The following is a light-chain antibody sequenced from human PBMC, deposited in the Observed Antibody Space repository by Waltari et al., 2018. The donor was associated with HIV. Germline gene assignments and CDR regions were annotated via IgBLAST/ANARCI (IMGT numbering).Light chain of an antibody. J-gene: IGKJ3*01. CDR2: GTS. Sequence: EIVLTQSPGTLSLSPGERATLSCRASQSVSNSYLAWYQQKPGQAPRLLIYGTSSRATGIPDRFSGSGSGTDFTLTISRLEPEDFAVYYCQQYRGSPGFTFGPGTKLDI. V-gene: IGKV3-20*01. CDR3: QQYRGSPGFT. CDR1: QSVSNSY.